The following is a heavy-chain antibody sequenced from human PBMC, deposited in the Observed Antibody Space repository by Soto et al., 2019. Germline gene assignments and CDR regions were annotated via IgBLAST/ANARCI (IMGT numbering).Heavy chain of an antibody. CDR3: ARRSGIIAIFDI. CDR1: GASISSNY. J-gene: IGHJ3*02. V-gene: IGHV4-59*01. D-gene: IGHD6-25*01. CDR2: IYYSGST. Sequence: PSETLSLTCTVSGASISSNYWSLIRQPPGKGLEWIGYIYYSGSTKYKPSLKSRVTISVDTSKNQFSLKLSSVTAADTAVYYCARRSGIIAIFDIWAQGTMVTVSS.